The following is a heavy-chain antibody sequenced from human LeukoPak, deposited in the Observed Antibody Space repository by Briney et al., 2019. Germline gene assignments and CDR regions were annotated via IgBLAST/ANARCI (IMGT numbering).Heavy chain of an antibody. D-gene: IGHD2-2*01. Sequence: PSQTLPLTCTVSGGSISSGGYYWSWIRQPPGKGLEWIGYIYHSGSTYYNPSLKSRVTISVDRSKNQFSLKLSSVTAADTAVYYCARDPYLGYCSSTSCYRDYWGQGTLVTVSS. V-gene: IGHV4-30-2*01. CDR3: ARDPYLGYCSSTSCYRDY. CDR2: IYHSGST. CDR1: GGSISSGGYY. J-gene: IGHJ4*02.